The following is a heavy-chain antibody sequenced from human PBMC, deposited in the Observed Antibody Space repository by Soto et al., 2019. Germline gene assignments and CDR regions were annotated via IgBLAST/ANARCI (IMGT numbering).Heavy chain of an antibody. V-gene: IGHV3-23*01. CDR3: AKASRPNWNWYYFDH. Sequence: EVQLLESGGGLVQTGGSLRLSCAASGFTFTNYAMSWVRQAPGMGLEWVSTISGTAVATYYADSVKGRFTISRDNSKNTLSLQMNGLRAEDTAVYYCAKASRPNWNWYYFDHWGQGTLVTVSS. D-gene: IGHD1-7*01. CDR2: ISGTAVAT. CDR1: GFTFTNYA. J-gene: IGHJ4*02.